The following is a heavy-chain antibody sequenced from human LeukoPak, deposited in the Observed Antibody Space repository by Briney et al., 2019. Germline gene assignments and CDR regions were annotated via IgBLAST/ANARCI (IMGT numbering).Heavy chain of an antibody. CDR2: ISSSSSYI. D-gene: IGHD6-19*01. V-gene: IGHV3-21*06. Sequence: PGGSLRLSCAASGFTFSSYSMNWVRQAPGKGLEWVSSISSSSSYIYYADSVKGRFTISRDNAKNSLYLEMNGLRAEDTATYYCARDRAALARTGGMDVWGQGTTVTVSS. CDR1: GFTFSSYS. CDR3: ARDRAALARTGGMDV. J-gene: IGHJ6*02.